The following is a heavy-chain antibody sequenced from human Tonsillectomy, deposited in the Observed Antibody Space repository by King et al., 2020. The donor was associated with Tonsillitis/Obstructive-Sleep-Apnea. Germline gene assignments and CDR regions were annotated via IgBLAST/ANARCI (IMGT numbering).Heavy chain of an antibody. CDR1: GGSVSSNSYY. V-gene: IGHV4-61*01. Sequence: QLQESGPGLVKPSETLSLTCTVSGGSVSSNSYYWNWIRQPPGKGLEWIGYIYYSGTTHYNPSLKSRVTISSDTSKNQFSLKLSSVTAADTAVYYCARSLYYYGSGSYYTYYFDYWGQGTLVTVSS. CDR2: IYYSGTT. D-gene: IGHD3-10*01. CDR3: ARSLYYYGSGSYYTYYFDY. J-gene: IGHJ4*02.